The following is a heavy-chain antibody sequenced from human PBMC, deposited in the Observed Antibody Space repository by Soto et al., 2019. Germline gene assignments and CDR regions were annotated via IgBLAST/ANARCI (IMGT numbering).Heavy chain of an antibody. Sequence: QVQLVESGGGVVQPGRSVRLSCAASGFTFSSYAMHWVRQAPGKGLEWVAVISYDGSNKYYADSVKGRFTISRDNSKNTLYLQMNSLRAADTAVYYCARFVDDYFDYWGQGTLVTVSS. CDR1: GFTFSSYA. CDR3: ARFVDDYFDY. D-gene: IGHD6-6*01. V-gene: IGHV3-30-3*01. CDR2: ISYDGSNK. J-gene: IGHJ4*02.